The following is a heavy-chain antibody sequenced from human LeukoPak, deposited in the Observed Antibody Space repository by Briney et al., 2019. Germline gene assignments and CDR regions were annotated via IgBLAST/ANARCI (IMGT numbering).Heavy chain of an antibody. J-gene: IGHJ4*02. Sequence: ASVKVSCKVSGYTLTELSMHWVRQAPGKGLEWMGGFDPEDGETIYAQKFQGRVTMTEDTSTDTAYMELSSLKSEDTAVYYCATGRARYFDCLFRSQYYFDYGGQGPRVTVSS. CDR2: FDPEDGET. CDR1: GYTLTELS. V-gene: IGHV1-24*01. CDR3: ATGRARYFDCLFRSQYYFDY. D-gene: IGHD3-9*01.